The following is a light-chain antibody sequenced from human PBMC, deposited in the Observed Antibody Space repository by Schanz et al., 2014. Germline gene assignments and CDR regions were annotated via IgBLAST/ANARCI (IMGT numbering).Light chain of an antibody. J-gene: IGKJ4*01. CDR2: DAS. Sequence: EIVLTQSPGTLSVSPGERATLSCRASQSVSSNLAWYQQKPGQGPRLLMYDASTRATGIPARFSGSASGTEFTLSISSLQSEDFAVYFCQQYQDLPLTFGGGTTVEIK. V-gene: IGKV3-15*01. CDR3: QQYQDLPLT. CDR1: QSVSSN.